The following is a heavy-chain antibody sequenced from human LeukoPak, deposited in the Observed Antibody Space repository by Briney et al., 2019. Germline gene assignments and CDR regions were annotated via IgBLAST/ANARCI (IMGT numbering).Heavy chain of an antibody. CDR1: GFTFSSYA. Sequence: GGSLRLSCAASGFTFSSYAMSWVRQAPGKGLEWVSRINSGGTVTNYADSVKGRLTISRDNSKNSLYLQMNSLRAEDTALYYCAKDSPIRGSGSYYNYWGQGTLVTVSS. V-gene: IGHV3-23*03. J-gene: IGHJ4*02. CDR2: INSGGTVT. CDR3: AKDSPIRGSGSYYNY. D-gene: IGHD3-10*01.